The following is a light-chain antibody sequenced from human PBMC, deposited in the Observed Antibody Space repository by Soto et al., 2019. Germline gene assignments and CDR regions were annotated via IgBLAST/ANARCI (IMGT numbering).Light chain of an antibody. V-gene: IGKV3-20*01. J-gene: IGKJ3*01. CDR1: QSVSNSY. CDR3: QQYGSPPLT. Sequence: EIVLTQSPATLSVSPGERVTLSCRASQSVSNSYLAWYQQKPGQAPRLLIYGASGRATGIPDRFSGGESGTDFTLTISRLEPEDFAVYYCQQYGSPPLTFGPGTKVDIK. CDR2: GAS.